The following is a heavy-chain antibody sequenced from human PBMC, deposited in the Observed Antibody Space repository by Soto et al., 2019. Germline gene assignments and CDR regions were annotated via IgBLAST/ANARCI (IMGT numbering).Heavy chain of an antibody. V-gene: IGHV1-69*01. CDR1: GGTFSSYS. CDR2: IIPIFGTA. D-gene: IGHD1-26*01. J-gene: IGHJ4*02. Sequence: QVQLVQSGAEVKKPGSSVNVSCKASGGTFSSYSINWVRQAPGQGLEWMGEIIPIFGTANYAQKFQGRVTITADESTSTAYMELSSLRSEDKAVYYCARDGGRHSGGIDYWGQGTLVTVSS. CDR3: ARDGGRHSGGIDY.